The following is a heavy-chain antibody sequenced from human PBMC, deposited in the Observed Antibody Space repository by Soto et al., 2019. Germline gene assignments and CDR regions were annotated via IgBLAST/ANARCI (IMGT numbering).Heavy chain of an antibody. D-gene: IGHD3-10*01. V-gene: IGHV4-59*01. J-gene: IGHJ5*02. CDR3: ARAHYYGSGINWFDP. CDR2: IYYSGST. Sequence: PSETLSLTCTVSGGSISSYYWSWIRQPPGKGPEWIGYIYYSGSTNYNPSLKSRVTISVDTSKNQFSLKLSSVTAADTAVYYCARAHYYGSGINWFDPWGQGTLVTVSS. CDR1: GGSISSYY.